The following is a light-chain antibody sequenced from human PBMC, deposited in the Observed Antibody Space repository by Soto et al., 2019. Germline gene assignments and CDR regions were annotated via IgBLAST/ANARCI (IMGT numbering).Light chain of an antibody. J-gene: IGKJ5*01. V-gene: IGKV1-5*03. CDR1: QSVTTW. Sequence: GDRVTITCRASQSVTTWLAWYQQKPGKAPKLLIYKASNLESGLPSRFTGSGSGTEFTLTISSLQSDEFATYYCQQYSTYPITFGQGTRLEIK. CDR3: QQYSTYPIT. CDR2: KAS.